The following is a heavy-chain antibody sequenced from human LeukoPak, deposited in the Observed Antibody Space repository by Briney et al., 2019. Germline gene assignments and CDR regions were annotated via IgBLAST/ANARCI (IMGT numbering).Heavy chain of an antibody. CDR2: IRSKANSYAT. CDR1: GFTFSGSA. V-gene: IGHV3-73*01. D-gene: IGHD4-17*01. CDR3: TRLGYGDSYFDY. J-gene: IGHJ4*02. Sequence: QTGGSLRLSCAASGFTFSGSAMHWVRQASGKGLEWVGRIRSKANSYATAYAASVKGRFTISRDDSKNTAYLQMNSLKTEDTAVYYCTRLGYGDSYFDYWGQGTLVTVSS.